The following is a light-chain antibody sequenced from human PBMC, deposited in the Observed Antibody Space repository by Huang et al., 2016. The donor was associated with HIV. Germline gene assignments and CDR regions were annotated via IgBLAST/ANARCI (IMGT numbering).Light chain of an antibody. CDR1: QSLVSSDGDTY. CDR2: QVA. V-gene: IGKV2-30*01. CDR3: MQGTHWPGT. Sequence: DVVMTQAPLSLPVTLGQPASMFCKSSQSLVSSDGDTYRNWFQQRPCQAPRRLIYQVANRDSGVPQRFSGSGSGTHFTLRIKTVEAEDVAIYYCMQGTHWPGTFGPGTKMDI. J-gene: IGKJ1*01.